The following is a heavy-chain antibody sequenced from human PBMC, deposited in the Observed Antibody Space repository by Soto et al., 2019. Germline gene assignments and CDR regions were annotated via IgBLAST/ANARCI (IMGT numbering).Heavy chain of an antibody. D-gene: IGHD3-10*01. CDR1: GFTFSTYG. V-gene: IGHV3-30*18. CDR2: ISYDGYLK. Sequence: PGGSLRLSCAASGFTFSTYGMQWVRQAPGKGLEWVAVISYDGYLKYYVDAVKGRFTVARDNSKNTLSLEMNSLRVEDTAVYFCAKDFKVSGSHYGTLNYYYGMDVWGQGTTVTVSS. J-gene: IGHJ6*02. CDR3: AKDFKVSGSHYGTLNYYYGMDV.